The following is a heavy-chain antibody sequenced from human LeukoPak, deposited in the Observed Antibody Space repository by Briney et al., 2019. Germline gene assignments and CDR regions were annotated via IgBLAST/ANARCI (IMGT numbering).Heavy chain of an antibody. D-gene: IGHD3-10*01. Sequence: GGYLRLSCAASGFTFSSYSMNWVRQAPGKGLEWVSSISSSSSYIYYADSVKGRFTISRDNAKNSLYLQMNSLRAEDTAVYYCARDPTQFGESHFDYWGQGTLVTVSS. V-gene: IGHV3-21*01. CDR2: ISSSSSYI. J-gene: IGHJ4*02. CDR3: ARDPTQFGESHFDY. CDR1: GFTFSSYS.